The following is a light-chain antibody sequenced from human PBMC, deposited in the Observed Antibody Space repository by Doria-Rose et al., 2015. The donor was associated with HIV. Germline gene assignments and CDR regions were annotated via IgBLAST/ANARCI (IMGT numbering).Light chain of an antibody. J-gene: IGKJ3*01. CDR3: QHYNSN. CDR2: KAS. CDR1: QSSRTW. V-gene: IGKV1-5*03. Sequence: DIRLTQSPSTLSASVGDRVTITCRASQSSRTWLAWYQQIPGKAPNLLIYKASTLQSGVPVRFSGSGSGTEFTLTISSLQPDDFATYFCQHYNSNFGPGTKVDV.